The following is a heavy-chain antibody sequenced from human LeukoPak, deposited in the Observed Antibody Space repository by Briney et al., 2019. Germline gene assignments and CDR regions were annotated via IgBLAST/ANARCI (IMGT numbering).Heavy chain of an antibody. CDR3: AKQKGYCSSTSCYRTFDP. J-gene: IGHJ5*02. V-gene: IGHV4-34*08. D-gene: IGHD2-2*01. CDR2: INHSGST. Sequence: GSLRLSCAASGFTFSSYSMNWVRQAPGKGLEWIGEINHSGSTNYNPSLKSRVTISVDTSKNQFSLKLSSVTAADTAVYYCAKQKGYCSSTSCYRTFDPWGQGTLVTVSS. CDR1: GFTFSSYS.